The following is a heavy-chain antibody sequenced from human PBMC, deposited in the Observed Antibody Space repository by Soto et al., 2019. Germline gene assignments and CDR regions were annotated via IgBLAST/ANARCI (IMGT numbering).Heavy chain of an antibody. V-gene: IGHV4-39*01. Sequence: SGTLSLTCTVISHSITSSSYYWALIRKPPGKGLEWIGSIYYSGSTYYSPSLKSRVTISVDTSKDQFSLKLSSVTAADTAVYYCATEGAGYYYYGMDVWGQGTTVT. CDR3: ATEGAGYYYYGMDV. CDR1: SHSITSSSYY. CDR2: IYYSGST. J-gene: IGHJ6*02.